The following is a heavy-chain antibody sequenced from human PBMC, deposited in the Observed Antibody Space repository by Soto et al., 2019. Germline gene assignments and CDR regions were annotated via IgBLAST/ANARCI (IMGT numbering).Heavy chain of an antibody. CDR1: GGSISSGGYY. Sequence: SETLSLTCIVSGGSISSGGYYWSWIRQHPGKGLEWIGYIYYSGSTYYNPSLKSRVTISVDTSKNQFSLKLSSVTAADTAVYYCARCGYFTDAFDIWGQGTMVTVSS. V-gene: IGHV4-31*03. D-gene: IGHD6-25*01. J-gene: IGHJ3*02. CDR2: IYYSGST. CDR3: ARCGYFTDAFDI.